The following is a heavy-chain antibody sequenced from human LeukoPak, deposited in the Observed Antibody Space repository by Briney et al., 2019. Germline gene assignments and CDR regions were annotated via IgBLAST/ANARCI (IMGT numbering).Heavy chain of an antibody. CDR2: INHSGST. J-gene: IGHJ4*02. D-gene: IGHD3-10*01. CDR3: ARHKALYGSGSYRVYYFDY. Sequence: PSETLSLTCTVSGGSISSSSYYWGWIRQPPGKGLEWIGEINHSGSTNYNPSLKSRFTISVDTSKNQFSLKLSSVTAADTAVYYCARHKALYGSGSYRVYYFDYWGQGTLVTVSS. V-gene: IGHV4-39*01. CDR1: GGSISSSSYY.